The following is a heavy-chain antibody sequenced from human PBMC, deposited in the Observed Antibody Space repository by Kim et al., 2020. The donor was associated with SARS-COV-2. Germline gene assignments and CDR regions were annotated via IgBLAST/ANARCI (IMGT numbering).Heavy chain of an antibody. CDR2: IKQDGSEK. CDR1: GFTFSSYW. Sequence: GGSLRLSCAASGFTFSSYWMSWVRQAPGKGLEWVANIKQDGSEKYYVDSVKGRFTISRDNAKNSLYLQMNSLRAEDTAVYYCARTPEWLLFPYYFDYWGQGTLVTVSS. V-gene: IGHV3-7*01. D-gene: IGHD3-3*01. CDR3: ARTPEWLLFPYYFDY. J-gene: IGHJ4*02.